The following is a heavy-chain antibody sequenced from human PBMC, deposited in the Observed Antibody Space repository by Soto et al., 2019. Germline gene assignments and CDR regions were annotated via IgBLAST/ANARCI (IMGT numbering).Heavy chain of an antibody. Sequence: SVKVSCKASGGTFSSYAISWVRQAPGQGLEWMGGIIPIFGTANYAQKFQGRVTITADESTSTAYMELSSLRSEDTAVYYCARVKIHHFRYYYYGMDVWGQGTSVTVS. J-gene: IGHJ6*02. CDR3: ARVKIHHFRYYYYGMDV. CDR1: GGTFSSYA. V-gene: IGHV1-69*13. D-gene: IGHD5-18*01. CDR2: IIPIFGTA.